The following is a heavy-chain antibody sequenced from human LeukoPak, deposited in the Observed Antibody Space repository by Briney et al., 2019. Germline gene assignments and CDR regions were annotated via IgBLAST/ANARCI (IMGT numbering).Heavy chain of an antibody. V-gene: IGHV3-30-3*01. D-gene: IGHD3-3*01. CDR2: ISYDGSNK. CDR1: GFTFSSYA. J-gene: IGHJ4*02. CDR3: ASRNDFWSGSVDY. Sequence: GRSLRLSCAASGFTFSSYAMHWVRQAPGKGLEWVAVISYDGSNKYYADSVKGRFTISRDNSKNTLYLQMNSLRAEDTAVYYCASRNDFWSGSVDYWGQGTLVTVSS.